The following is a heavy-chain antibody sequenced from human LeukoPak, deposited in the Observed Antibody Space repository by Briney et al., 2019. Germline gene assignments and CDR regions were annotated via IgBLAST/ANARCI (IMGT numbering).Heavy chain of an antibody. CDR1: GGSISSGGYY. Sequence: SETLSLTCSVSGGSISSGGYYWSWIRQQPGEGLEWNGYIYYSGSTYSNPSLKSQVTISVDTSKNQFSLKLSSVTAADTAVYYCARGRDRGSAGVNWFDPWGQGTLVTVSS. D-gene: IGHD5-24*01. CDR2: IYYSGST. CDR3: ARGRDRGSAGVNWFDP. V-gene: IGHV4-31*01. J-gene: IGHJ5*02.